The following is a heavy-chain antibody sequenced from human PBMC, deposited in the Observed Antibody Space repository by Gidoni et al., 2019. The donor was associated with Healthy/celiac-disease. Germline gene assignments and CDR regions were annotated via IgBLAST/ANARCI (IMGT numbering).Heavy chain of an antibody. CDR3: AIPIGTPAAGRDY. Sequence: EVQLVQSGAEVKKPGWSLKISCQGSESSFTGYWSGWVRQMPGKGLEWMGIIYPGDSDTRYSPSVQGQVTISADKSISTAYLQWSSLKASDTAMYYCAIPIGTPAAGRDYWGQGTLVTVSS. J-gene: IGHJ4*02. CDR1: ESSFTGYW. V-gene: IGHV5-51*01. CDR2: IYPGDSDT. D-gene: IGHD6-13*01.